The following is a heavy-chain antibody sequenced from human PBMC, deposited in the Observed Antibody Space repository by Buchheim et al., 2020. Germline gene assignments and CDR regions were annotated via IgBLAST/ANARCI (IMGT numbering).Heavy chain of an antibody. CDR3: ARAAEGYYGDYGSRRIDVPYFQH. Sequence: QVQLVQSGAEVKKPGASVKVSCKASGYTFTSYGITWVRQAPGQGLEWMGWISAYNGNTNYAQNIQGRVTMTTATSTRTAYMELRSLRSDDTAVYYCARAAEGYYGDYGSRRIDVPYFQHWGQGTL. D-gene: IGHD4-17*01. CDR2: ISAYNGNT. CDR1: GYTFTSYG. J-gene: IGHJ1*01. V-gene: IGHV1-18*01.